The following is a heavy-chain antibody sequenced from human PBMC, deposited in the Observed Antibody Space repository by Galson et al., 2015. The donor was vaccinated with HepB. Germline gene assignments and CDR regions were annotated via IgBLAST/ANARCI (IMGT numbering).Heavy chain of an antibody. CDR2: ITHTRGFM. J-gene: IGHJ4*02. Sequence: SLRLSCAASGFIFSTYSMNWVRQAPGKGLEWVSSITHTRGFMYYADSRKGRFTISRDNAKNSLYLQMNSLTAADTAVYYCARSGSTGQVDYWGQGTLVTVSS. CDR1: GFIFSTYS. V-gene: IGHV3-21*06. D-gene: IGHD1-14*01. CDR3: ARSGSTGQVDY.